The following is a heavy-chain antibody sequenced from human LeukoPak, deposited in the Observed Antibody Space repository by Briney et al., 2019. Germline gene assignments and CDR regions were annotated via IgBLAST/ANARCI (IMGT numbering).Heavy chain of an antibody. Sequence: GGSLRLSCAASGFTFSSYGMHWVRQAPGKGLEWVAFIRYDGSNKSYADSVKGRFTISRDNSKNTLYLQMNSLRAEDTAVYYCAKDPYYYDSSGLVIWGQGTMVTVSS. D-gene: IGHD3-22*01. CDR3: AKDPYYYDSSGLVI. CDR2: IRYDGSNK. CDR1: GFTFSSYG. J-gene: IGHJ3*02. V-gene: IGHV3-30*02.